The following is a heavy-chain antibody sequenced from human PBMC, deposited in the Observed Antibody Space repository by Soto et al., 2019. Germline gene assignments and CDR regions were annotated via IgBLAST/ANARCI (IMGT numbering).Heavy chain of an antibody. CDR3: TRDRTTVTLFEF. V-gene: IGHV3-74*01. Sequence: EVQLVESGGGLVQPGGSLRLSCVASGFTLSHYWMHWVRQVPGKGLVWVSRISPDGKTTGYADSVGGRFVVSRDNAKNTVYLQMNSLRDEDTAVYYCTRDRTTVTLFEFWGQGTLVAVSS. CDR2: ISPDGKTT. CDR1: GFTLSHYW. D-gene: IGHD4-17*01. J-gene: IGHJ4*02.